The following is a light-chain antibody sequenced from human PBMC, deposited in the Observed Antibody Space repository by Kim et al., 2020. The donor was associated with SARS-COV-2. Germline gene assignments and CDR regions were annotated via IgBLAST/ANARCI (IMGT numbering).Light chain of an antibody. V-gene: IGKV2-30*02. CDR2: KVS. CDR1: RSLVHSDGNTY. CDR3: MQGTQGPYT. J-gene: IGKJ2*01. Sequence: DVVTTQSPLSLPVTLGQAASISCRTSRSLVHSDGNTYLNWFQQRQGQSPRRPIYKVSNRDSGVPDRFRGSGSGTDFTLKISRVEAEDVGVYYYCMQGTQGPYTFGQGTKLEI.